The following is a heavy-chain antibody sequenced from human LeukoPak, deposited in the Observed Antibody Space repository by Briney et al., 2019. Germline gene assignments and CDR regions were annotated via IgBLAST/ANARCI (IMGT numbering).Heavy chain of an antibody. J-gene: IGHJ3*02. D-gene: IGHD3/OR15-3a*01. Sequence: GASVKVSCKASGYTFTAYYMHRVRQAPGQGLEWMGRIYPNSGGTNYAQNFQGRVTMTRDTSISTLYMELSRLTSDDTAVYYCARDLTVDYRTCGFDIWGQGTLVTVSS. CDR3: ARDLTVDYRTCGFDI. CDR1: GYTFTAYY. V-gene: IGHV1-2*06. CDR2: IYPNSGGT.